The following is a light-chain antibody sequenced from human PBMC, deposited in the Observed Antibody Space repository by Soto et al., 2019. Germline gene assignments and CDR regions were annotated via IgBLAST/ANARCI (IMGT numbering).Light chain of an antibody. CDR1: SSNIGSNT. CDR3: AAWDDSLNGVL. J-gene: IGLJ2*01. V-gene: IGLV1-44*01. Sequence: QPVLTQPPSASGTPGQRVTISCSGSSSNIGSNTVNWYQQLPGTAPKLLIYSNNQRPSGVPDRFSGSKSGTSASLAIGGLQSEDEADYFCAAWDDSLNGVLFGGGTKLTVL. CDR2: SNN.